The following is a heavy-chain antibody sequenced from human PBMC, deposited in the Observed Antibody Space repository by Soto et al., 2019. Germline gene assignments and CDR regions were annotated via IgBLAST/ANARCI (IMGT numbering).Heavy chain of an antibody. D-gene: IGHD6-19*01. Sequence: PGGSLRLSCVTSRFSFNTFAMSWVRQAPGKGLEWVSAINGGGENTYYTDSVRGRFTISRDNSKNTLYLQMDRLRVDDTAVYFCARDASGPFDYWGQGTLVTVSS. J-gene: IGHJ4*02. CDR2: INGGGENT. V-gene: IGHV3-23*01. CDR3: ARDASGPFDY. CDR1: RFSFNTFA.